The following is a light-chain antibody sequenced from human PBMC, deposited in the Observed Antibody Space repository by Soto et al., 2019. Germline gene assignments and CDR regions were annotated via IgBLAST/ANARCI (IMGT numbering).Light chain of an antibody. J-gene: IGKJ1*01. Sequence: DIQMTQSPSTLSASVGDTVTITCRASQTISGWLAWYQQKPGKAPKLLIYRTSTLENGVPSRFSGSGSGTEFTLSISSLQSDDSATYWCQHYNPYSLTWTFGQGTGVEIK. V-gene: IGKV1-5*03. CDR2: RTS. CDR3: QHYNPYSLTWT. CDR1: QTISGW.